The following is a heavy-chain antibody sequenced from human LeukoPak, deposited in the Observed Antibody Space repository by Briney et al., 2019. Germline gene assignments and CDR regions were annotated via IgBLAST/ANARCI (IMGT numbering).Heavy chain of an antibody. CDR1: GFTFSRYS. CDR3: AREALGDGYNGLDY. D-gene: IGHD5-24*01. Sequence: GGSLRLSCAASGFTFSRYSMNWVRQAPGKGLEWVSYISRSSSTIHYADSVKGRFTISRDNAKSSLFLQMNSLRAEDTAVYYCAREALGDGYNGLDYWGQGTLVTVSS. CDR2: ISRSSSTI. V-gene: IGHV3-48*04. J-gene: IGHJ4*02.